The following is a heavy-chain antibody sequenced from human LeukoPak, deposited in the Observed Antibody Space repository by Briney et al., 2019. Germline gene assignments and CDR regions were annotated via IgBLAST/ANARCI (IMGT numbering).Heavy chain of an antibody. D-gene: IGHD1-26*01. J-gene: IGHJ5*02. CDR3: ARSGGSYSYNWFDP. Sequence: SETLSLTCTVSGGSFSTYYWSWIRQPPGKGLEWIGSISHTGTTYYNPSLKSRVTISVGTSKNQFSLKLNSVTAADTAVYYCARSGGSYSYNWFDPWGQGTLVTVSS. V-gene: IGHV4-59*08. CDR1: GGSFSTYY. CDR2: ISHTGTT.